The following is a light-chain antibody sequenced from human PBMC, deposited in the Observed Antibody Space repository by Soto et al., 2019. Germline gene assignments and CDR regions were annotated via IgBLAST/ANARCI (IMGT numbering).Light chain of an antibody. J-gene: IGKJ1*01. CDR1: QSVSSNY. CDR2: GAS. CDR3: QQYDSSPT. V-gene: IGKV3-20*01. Sequence: EIVLTQSPGTLSLSPGERATLSCRASQSVSSNYLAWYQQKPGQAPRLLIYGASSRATGIPDRFSGSGSGTDFTLTIRRLEPEDFAVYYCQQYDSSPTFGQGTKVDIK.